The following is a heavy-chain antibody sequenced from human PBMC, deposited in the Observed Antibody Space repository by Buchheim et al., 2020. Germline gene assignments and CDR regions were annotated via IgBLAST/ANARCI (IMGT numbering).Heavy chain of an antibody. CDR2: ISYDGSNK. V-gene: IGHV3-30*04. CDR3: ARDFRADTVLYSSSWYLVY. Sequence: QVQLVESGGGVVQPGRSLRLSCAASGFTFSSYAMHWVRQAPGKGLEWVAVISYDGSNKYYADSVKGRFTISRDNSKNTLYPQMNSLRAEDTAVYYCARDFRADTVLYSSSWYLVYWGQGTL. D-gene: IGHD6-13*01. CDR1: GFTFSSYA. J-gene: IGHJ4*02.